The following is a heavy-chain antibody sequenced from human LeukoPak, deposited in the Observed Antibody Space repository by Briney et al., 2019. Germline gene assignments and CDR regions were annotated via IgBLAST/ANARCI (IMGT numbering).Heavy chain of an antibody. CDR3: ARTLEDIVVVPAVLSKGRDYGMDV. CDR2: INHSGST. V-gene: IGHV4-34*01. D-gene: IGHD2-2*01. Sequence: SETLSLTCAVYGGSFSGYYWSWIRQPPGKGLEWIGEINHSGSTNNNPSLKSRVTISVDTSKNQFSLKLSSVTAADTAVYYCARTLEDIVVVPAVLSKGRDYGMDVWGQGTTVTVSS. CDR1: GGSFSGYY. J-gene: IGHJ6*02.